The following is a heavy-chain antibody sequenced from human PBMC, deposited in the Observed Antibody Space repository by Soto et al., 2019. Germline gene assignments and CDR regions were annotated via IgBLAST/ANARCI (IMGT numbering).Heavy chain of an antibody. J-gene: IGHJ5*02. Sequence: SETLSLTCAVYGGSFSGYYWSWIRQPPGKGLEWIGEINHSGSTNYNPSLKSRVTISVDTSKNQFSLKLSSVTAADTAVYYCERGGHTAMVTSWFDPWGQGTLVTVSS. CDR2: INHSGST. D-gene: IGHD5-18*01. CDR1: GGSFSGYY. CDR3: ERGGHTAMVTSWFDP. V-gene: IGHV4-34*01.